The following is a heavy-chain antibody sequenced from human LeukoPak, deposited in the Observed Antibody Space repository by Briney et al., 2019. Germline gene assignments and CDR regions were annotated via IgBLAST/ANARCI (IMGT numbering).Heavy chain of an antibody. Sequence: SETLSLTCTVSGGSISNYYWSWLRQPAGKGLEWIGRTYTSGSTKYNPSLKSRVTISVDKSKNQFSLKVTSVTAADTAVYFCARDHYGSGNYKSYFDYWGQGTQVTVSS. CDR3: ARDHYGSGNYKSYFDY. CDR2: TYTSGST. D-gene: IGHD3-10*01. J-gene: IGHJ4*02. V-gene: IGHV4-4*07. CDR1: GGSISNYY.